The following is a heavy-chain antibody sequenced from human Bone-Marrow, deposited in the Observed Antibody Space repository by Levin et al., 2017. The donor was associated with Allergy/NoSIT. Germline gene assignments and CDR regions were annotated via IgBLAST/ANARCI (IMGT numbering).Heavy chain of an antibody. CDR2: IYPVDSDT. CDR1: GYSFSSYW. CDR3: AKRGVVALSDSHYDYALDV. Sequence: ESLKISCKASGYSFSSYWVAWVRQMPGKGLEWVGSIYPVDSDTRYGPSFQGQVTISVDKSNTTAYLQWTSLKASDTAMYFCAKRGVVALSDSHYDYALDVWGQGTTVTVSS. J-gene: IGHJ6*02. V-gene: IGHV5-51*01. D-gene: IGHD2-15*01.